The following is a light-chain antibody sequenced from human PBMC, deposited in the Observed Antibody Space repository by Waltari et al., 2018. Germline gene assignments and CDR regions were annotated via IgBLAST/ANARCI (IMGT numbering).Light chain of an antibody. CDR2: EVS. CDR1: IGDGHGYSF. J-gene: IGLJ2*01. CDR3: SAFAGSNNPVV. Sequence: QSALTQPPSASGSPGQSVTISCSATIGDGHGYSFVSWYQHHTGKTPKLIIYEVSKRPSGVPERFSGSKSGNTASLTVAGLQAEDEAYYYCSAFAGSNNPVVFGGGTKLTVL. V-gene: IGLV2-8*01.